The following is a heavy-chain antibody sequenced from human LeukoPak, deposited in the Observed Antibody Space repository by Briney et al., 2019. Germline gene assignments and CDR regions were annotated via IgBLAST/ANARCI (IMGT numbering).Heavy chain of an antibody. CDR2: ISSSSSYI. CDR3: ARDEKRGLHKKGYYYGMDV. J-gene: IGHJ6*02. D-gene: IGHD2-15*01. CDR1: GFTFSSYS. Sequence: TGGSLRLSCAASGFTFSSYSMNWVRQAPGKGLEWVSSISSSSSYIYYADSVKGRFTISRDNAKNSLYLQMNSLRAEDTAVYYCARDEKRGLHKKGYYYGMDVWGQGTTVTVSS. V-gene: IGHV3-21*01.